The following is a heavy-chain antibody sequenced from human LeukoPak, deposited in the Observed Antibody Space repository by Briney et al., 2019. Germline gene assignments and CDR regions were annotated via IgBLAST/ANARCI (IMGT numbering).Heavy chain of an antibody. CDR3: AKEISWYSRAPDDAFDI. D-gene: IGHD6-13*01. Sequence: KTGGSLRLSCAASGFTFSSYAMSWVRQAPGKGLEWVSAISGSGGSTYYADSVKGRFTISRDNSKNTLYLQMNSLRAEDTAVYYCAKEISWYSRAPDDAFDIWGQGTMVTVSS. J-gene: IGHJ3*02. CDR1: GFTFSSYA. V-gene: IGHV3-23*01. CDR2: ISGSGGST.